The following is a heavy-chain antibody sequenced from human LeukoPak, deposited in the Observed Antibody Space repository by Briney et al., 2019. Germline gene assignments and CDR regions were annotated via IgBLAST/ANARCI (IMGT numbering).Heavy chain of an antibody. D-gene: IGHD6-19*01. V-gene: IGHV3-23*01. Sequence: PGGSLRLSCVGSGFTFRSHAMSWVRQAPGKGLEWVSAISGSGTTTYYADSVKGRFTISRDNSKNTLYLQMNSLRAEDTALYYCAKDPASLYSSGWLYFDYWGQGTLVTVSS. CDR1: GFTFRSHA. J-gene: IGHJ4*02. CDR3: AKDPASLYSSGWLYFDY. CDR2: ISGSGTTT.